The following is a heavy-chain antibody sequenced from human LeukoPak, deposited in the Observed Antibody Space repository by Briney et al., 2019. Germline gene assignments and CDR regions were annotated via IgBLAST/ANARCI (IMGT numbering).Heavy chain of an antibody. CDR1: GFTFSSYA. J-gene: IGHJ4*02. D-gene: IGHD3-3*01. CDR2: ISGSGGST. Sequence: GGSLRLSCAASGFTFSSYAMSWVRQAPGKGLEWVSAISGSGGSTYYADSVKGRFAISRDNSKNTLYLQMNSLRAEDTAVYYCANGYDFWSGYPDYWGQGTLVTVSS. CDR3: ANGYDFWSGYPDY. V-gene: IGHV3-23*01.